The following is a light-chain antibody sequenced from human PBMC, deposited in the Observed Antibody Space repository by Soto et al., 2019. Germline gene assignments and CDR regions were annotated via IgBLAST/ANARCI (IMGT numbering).Light chain of an antibody. J-gene: IGLJ1*01. Sequence: QSALTQPPSASGSPGQSVTISCTGTSSDVGAYNYVSWHQQHPGKAPKLMIYEVSKRPSGVPDRFSGSKSGNTASLTVSGLQAEDEADYYCWSYAGGKKVFGTGTKVTVL. CDR3: WSYAGGKKV. CDR2: EVS. V-gene: IGLV2-8*01. CDR1: SSDVGAYNY.